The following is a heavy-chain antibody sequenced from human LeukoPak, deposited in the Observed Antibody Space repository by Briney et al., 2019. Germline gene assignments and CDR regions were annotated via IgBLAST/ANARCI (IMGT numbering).Heavy chain of an antibody. CDR3: ARGLLAAAGIDY. D-gene: IGHD6-13*01. J-gene: IGHJ4*02. Sequence: GGSRRPSVAASGFTFITYWMSWVRQAPGKGLEWVANIKQDGSEKNYVDSVKGRFTISRDNAKNSLYLQMNSLRAEDTAVYYCARGLLAAAGIDYWGQGALVTVSS. CDR1: GFTFITYW. V-gene: IGHV3-7*04. CDR2: IKQDGSEK.